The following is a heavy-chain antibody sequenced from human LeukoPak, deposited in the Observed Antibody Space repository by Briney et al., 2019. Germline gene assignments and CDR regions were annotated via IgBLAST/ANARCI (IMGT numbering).Heavy chain of an antibody. CDR1: GFTFSSYG. Sequence: GRSLRLSRAASGFTFSSYGMHWVRQAPGKGLEWVAVISYDGSNKYYADSVKGRFTISRDNSKNTLYLQMNSLRAEDTAVYYCARYRRGTYSVYGMDVWGQGATVIVSS. D-gene: IGHD1-26*01. CDR3: ARYRRGTYSVYGMDV. CDR2: ISYDGSNK. J-gene: IGHJ6*02. V-gene: IGHV3-30*03.